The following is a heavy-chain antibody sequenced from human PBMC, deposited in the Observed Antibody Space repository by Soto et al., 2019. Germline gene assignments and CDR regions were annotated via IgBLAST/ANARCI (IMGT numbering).Heavy chain of an antibody. CDR1: GFTFSSYA. Sequence: EVQLLESGGGLVQPGGSLRLSCAASGFTFSSYAMSWVRQAPGKGLEWVSAISGSGGSTYYADSVKGRFTISRDNSKNTLYLQMNSLRADDTAVYYCAKAVAWNYVNWFWANFDYWGQGTLVTVSS. CDR2: ISGSGGST. J-gene: IGHJ4*02. V-gene: IGHV3-23*01. CDR3: AKAVAWNYVNWFWANFDY. D-gene: IGHD1-7*01.